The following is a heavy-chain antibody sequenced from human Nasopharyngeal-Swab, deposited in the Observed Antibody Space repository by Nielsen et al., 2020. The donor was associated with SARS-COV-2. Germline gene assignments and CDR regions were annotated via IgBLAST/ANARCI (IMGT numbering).Heavy chain of an antibody. Sequence: GESLKISCKGSGYSFTSYWIGWVRQMPGKGLEWMGIIYPGDSDTRYSPSFQGQVTISADKSISTAYLQWSSLKASDIAMYYCASSVYYYDSSGYYTVAFDIWGQGTMVTVSS. J-gene: IGHJ3*02. CDR2: IYPGDSDT. V-gene: IGHV5-51*01. CDR3: ASSVYYYDSSGYYTVAFDI. CDR1: GYSFTSYW. D-gene: IGHD3-22*01.